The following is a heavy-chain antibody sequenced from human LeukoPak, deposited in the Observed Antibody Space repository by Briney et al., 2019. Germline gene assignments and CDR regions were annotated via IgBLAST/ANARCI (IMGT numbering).Heavy chain of an antibody. CDR1: GFTFDDYG. Sequence: SLRLSCAASGFTFDDYGMHWVRQAPGKGLEWVSGISWNSGSIGYADSVKGRFTISRDNAKNSLYLQMNSLRAEDTALYYCAKDWSGGYYYYGMDVWGQGTTVTVSS. CDR2: ISWNSGSI. D-gene: IGHD3-3*01. CDR3: AKDWSGGYYYYGMDV. J-gene: IGHJ6*02. V-gene: IGHV3-9*01.